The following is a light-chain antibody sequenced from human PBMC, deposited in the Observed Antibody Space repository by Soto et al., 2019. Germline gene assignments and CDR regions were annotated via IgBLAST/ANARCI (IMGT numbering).Light chain of an antibody. J-gene: IGKJ4*01. V-gene: IGKV3-11*01. CDR1: QSVNNA. CDR2: DAS. CDR3: QHRRSWPLT. Sequence: EIVLTQSPDTLSLSPGERATLSCRASQSVNNALAWYQQKPGQAPRLLIYDASNRATGIPARFSSSGFGTDFTLTISSLEPEDYAVYYCQHRRSWPLTVDGGTKVEVK.